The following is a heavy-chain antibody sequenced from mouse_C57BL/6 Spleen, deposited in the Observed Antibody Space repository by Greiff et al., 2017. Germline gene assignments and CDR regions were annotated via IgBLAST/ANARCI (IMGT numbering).Heavy chain of an antibody. Sequence: VKVEESGPGLVAPSQSLSITCTVSGFSLTSYGVDWVRQSPGKGLEWLGVIWGVGSTNYNSALKSRLSISKDNSKSQVFLKMNSLQTDDTAMYYCASRGSSYAMDYWGQGTSVTVSS. CDR1: GFSLTSYG. D-gene: IGHD1-1*01. J-gene: IGHJ4*01. CDR3: ASRGSSYAMDY. V-gene: IGHV2-6*01. CDR2: IWGVGST.